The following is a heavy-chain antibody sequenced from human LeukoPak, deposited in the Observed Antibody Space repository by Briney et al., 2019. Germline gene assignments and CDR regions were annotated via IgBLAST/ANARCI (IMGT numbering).Heavy chain of an antibody. V-gene: IGHV4-31*03. CDR1: GPGFRSGDHY. D-gene: IGHD3-22*01. Sequence: SQTLSLTFTVAGPGFRSGDHYSTLILHPPATFLEWIGSIHPSGRLYNNPSLESRVTISIDTSKNQFSLNLNSVTAADTAVYFCSRGLDSRKLGYWGQGTLVTVSS. CDR3: SRGLDSRKLGY. J-gene: IGHJ4*02. CDR2: IHPSGRL.